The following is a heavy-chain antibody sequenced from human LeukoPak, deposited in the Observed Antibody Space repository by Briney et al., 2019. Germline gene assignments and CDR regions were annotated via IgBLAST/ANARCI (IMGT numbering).Heavy chain of an antibody. CDR1: GYTFANYD. Sequence: ASVKVSCKASGYTFANYDIHWVRQATGQGLEWMGWMNPNSGNTGYAQKFQGRVTLTRNTSTSTAYMELTSLRSEDTAVYYCARTHYYDSVYINWFDPWGQGTLVTVSS. D-gene: IGHD3-22*01. CDR2: MNPNSGNT. CDR3: ARTHYYDSVYINWFDP. J-gene: IGHJ5*02. V-gene: IGHV1-8*03.